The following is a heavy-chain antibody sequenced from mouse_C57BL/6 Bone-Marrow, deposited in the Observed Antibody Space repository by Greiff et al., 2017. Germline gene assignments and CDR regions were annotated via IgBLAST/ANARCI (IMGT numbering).Heavy chain of an antibody. CDR2: IYPGDGDT. D-gene: IGHD5-5*01. V-gene: IGHV1-82*01. Sequence: QVQLQQSGPELVKPGASVKISCKASGYAFSSSWMNWVKQRPGKGLEWIGRIYPGDGDTNYNGKFKGKATLTADKSSSTGYMQLSSLTSEDSAVYFCARFLTTYYYFDYWGQGTTLTVSS. CDR3: ARFLTTYYYFDY. CDR1: GYAFSSSW. J-gene: IGHJ2*01.